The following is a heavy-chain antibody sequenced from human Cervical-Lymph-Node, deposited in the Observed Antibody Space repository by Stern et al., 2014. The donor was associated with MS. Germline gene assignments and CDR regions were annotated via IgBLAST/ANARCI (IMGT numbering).Heavy chain of an antibody. J-gene: IGHJ6*02. Sequence: QLVQSGAEVKKPGASVKVSCKVSGYTLSEISMHWVRQAPGKGLEWMGGFDPEHGETLYAQNFQGRVTMAEDRSTDTAYMELSSLRSEDTAVYYCATHRGRVTYYYGMDVWGQGTTVTVSS. D-gene: IGHD2-21*02. CDR2: FDPEHGET. CDR3: ATHRGRVTYYYGMDV. CDR1: GYTLSEIS. V-gene: IGHV1-24*01.